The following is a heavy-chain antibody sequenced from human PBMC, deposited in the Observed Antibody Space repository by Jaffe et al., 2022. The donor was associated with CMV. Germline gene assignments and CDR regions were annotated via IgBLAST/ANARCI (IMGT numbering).Heavy chain of an antibody. J-gene: IGHJ4*02. V-gene: IGHV1-18*04. Sequence: QVQLVQSGAEVKKPGASVKVSCKASGYTFTSYGISWVRQAPGQGLEWMGWISGYNGNTNYAQKVQGRVTMTTDTSASTAYMELRSLRSDDTAVYYCARDFGIVGAPSVIPLDYWGQGTLVSVSS. D-gene: IGHD1-26*01. CDR2: ISGYNGNT. CDR3: ARDFGIVGAPSVIPLDY. CDR1: GYTFTSYG.